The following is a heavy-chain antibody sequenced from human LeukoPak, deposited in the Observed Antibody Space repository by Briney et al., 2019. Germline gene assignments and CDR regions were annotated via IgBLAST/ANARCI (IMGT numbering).Heavy chain of an antibody. CDR1: GFTFSSYS. CDR3: ARDTYCSGGSCPFDY. CDR2: ISSSSSTI. J-gene: IGHJ4*02. D-gene: IGHD2-15*01. V-gene: IGHV3-48*02. Sequence: GRSLRLSCAASGFTFSSYSMNWVRQAPGKGLEWVSYISSSSSTIYYADSVKGRFTISRDNAKNSLYLQMNSLRDEDTAVYYCARDTYCSGGSCPFDYWGQGTLVTVSS.